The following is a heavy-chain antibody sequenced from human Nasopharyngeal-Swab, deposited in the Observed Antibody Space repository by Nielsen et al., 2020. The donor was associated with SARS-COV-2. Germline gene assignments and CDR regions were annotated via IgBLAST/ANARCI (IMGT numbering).Heavy chain of an antibody. CDR2: INPNSGNT. CDR1: GYTFTGYY. CDR3: ARDPYYYGSGSQRDFDY. D-gene: IGHD3-10*01. V-gene: IGHV1-8*02. Sequence: ASVKVSCKASGYTFTGYYMHWVRQAPGQGLEWMGWINPNSGNTGYAQKFQGRVTMTRNTSISTAYVELSSLRSEDTAVYYCARDPYYYGSGSQRDFDYWGQGTLVTVSS. J-gene: IGHJ4*02.